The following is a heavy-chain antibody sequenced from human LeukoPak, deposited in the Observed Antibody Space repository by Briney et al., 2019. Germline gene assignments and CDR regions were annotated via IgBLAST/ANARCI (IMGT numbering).Heavy chain of an antibody. V-gene: IGHV1-2*02. CDR1: GYTFTGYY. CDR2: MHPNSGGT. CDR3: ARVYDSGSYSCPH. D-gene: IGHD3-10*01. Sequence: ASVKVSCKASGYTFTGYYMHWVRQAPGQGLEWMGWMHPNSGGTRYTQKFQGRVTMTRDTSISTAYMELSSLRSEDTAVYYCARVYDSGSYSCPHWGQGTLVTVSS. J-gene: IGHJ4*02.